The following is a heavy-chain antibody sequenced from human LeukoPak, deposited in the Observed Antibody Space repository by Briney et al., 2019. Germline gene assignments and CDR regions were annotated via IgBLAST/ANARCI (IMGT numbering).Heavy chain of an antibody. CDR2: ISYDGSNK. Sequence: PGGSLRLSCAASGFTFSSYAMHWVRQAPGKGLEWAAVISYDGSNKYYADSVKGRFTISRDNSKNTLYLQMNSLRAEDTAVCYCARGSVTTGPFGMDVWGQGTTVTVSS. CDR1: GFTFSSYA. D-gene: IGHD5-18*01. V-gene: IGHV3-30*14. J-gene: IGHJ6*02. CDR3: ARGSVTTGPFGMDV.